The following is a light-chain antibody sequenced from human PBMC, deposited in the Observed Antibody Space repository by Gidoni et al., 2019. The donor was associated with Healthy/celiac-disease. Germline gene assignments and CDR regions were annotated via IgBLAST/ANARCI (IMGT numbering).Light chain of an antibody. J-gene: IGKJ1*01. CDR3: QQYGSSSWT. V-gene: IGKV3-20*01. Sequence: EIVLTQSHGTLSLSPGERATLSCRASQSVSSSYLAWYQQKPGQAPRLLIYGASSRATGSPDRFSGSGSGTDFTLTISRLEPEDFAVYYCQQYGSSSWTFGQGTKVEIK. CDR1: QSVSSSY. CDR2: GAS.